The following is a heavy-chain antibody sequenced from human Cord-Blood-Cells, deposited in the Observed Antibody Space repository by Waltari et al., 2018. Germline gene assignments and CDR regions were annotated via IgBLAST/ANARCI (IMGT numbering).Heavy chain of an antibody. J-gene: IGHJ3*02. D-gene: IGHD5-12*01. CDR1: GGSISSSSYY. V-gene: IGHV4-39*01. CDR2: IYYTGST. Sequence: QLQLPESGPGLVKPSETLSLTGIVSGGSISSSSYYWGWIRQPPGKGLEWIGSIYYTGSTYYNPSLKSRVTISVDTSKNQFSLKLSSVTAADTAVYYCARQVLRGGYDQPDAFDIWGQGTMVTVSS. CDR3: ARQVLRGGYDQPDAFDI.